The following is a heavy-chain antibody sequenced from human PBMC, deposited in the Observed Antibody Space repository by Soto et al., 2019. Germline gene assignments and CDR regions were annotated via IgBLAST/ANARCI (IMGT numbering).Heavy chain of an antibody. Sequence: GGSLRLSCAASGFTFNNYWMHWVRQVPGTGLVWVSRVNFDGRTTNYADSVKGRFTISRDNVKNTVDLQMHSLRADDTGVYYCGRGIQNIYGVVVWGQGTTVTVSS. V-gene: IGHV3-74*01. CDR2: VNFDGRTT. D-gene: IGHD5-18*01. J-gene: IGHJ6*02. CDR1: GFTFNNYW. CDR3: GRGIQNIYGVVV.